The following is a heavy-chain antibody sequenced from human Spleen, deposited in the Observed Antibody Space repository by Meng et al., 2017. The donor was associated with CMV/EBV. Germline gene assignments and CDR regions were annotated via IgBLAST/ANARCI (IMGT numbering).Heavy chain of an antibody. CDR2: INSDGSST. CDR1: FSSYW. CDR3: ARGAYCRNNNCYPGYFDY. V-gene: IGHV3-74*01. Sequence: FSSYWMHWVRQAPGKGLVWVSRINSDGSSTSYADSVKGRFTISRDNAKNTLYLQMNDLRAEDTAVYYCARGAYCRNNNCYPGYFDYWGQGTLVTVSS. D-gene: IGHD2-2*01. J-gene: IGHJ4*02.